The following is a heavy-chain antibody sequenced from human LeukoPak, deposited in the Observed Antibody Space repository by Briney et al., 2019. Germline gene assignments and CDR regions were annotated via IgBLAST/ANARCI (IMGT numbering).Heavy chain of an antibody. D-gene: IGHD3-16*01. CDR3: AKIEDWGRPSYFDY. CDR2: ISGSGDST. Sequence: GGSLRLSCVASRFTFSSYAMNWVRQAPGKGLEWVSTISGSGDSTYYADSVKGRFTISRGNSKNTLYLQMNSLRADDTAEYYCAKIEDWGRPSYFDYWGQGTLVTVSS. V-gene: IGHV3-23*01. CDR1: RFTFSSYA. J-gene: IGHJ4*02.